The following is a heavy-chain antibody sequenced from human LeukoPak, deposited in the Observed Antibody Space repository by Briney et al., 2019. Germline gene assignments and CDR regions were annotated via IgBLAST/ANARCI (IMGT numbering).Heavy chain of an antibody. CDR1: GFTFDDYA. V-gene: IGHV3-9*01. Sequence: GGSLRLSCAASGFTFDDYAMHWVRQAPGKGLEWVSGISWNSGSIGYADSVKGRFTISRDNAKNSLYLQMNSLRAEDTALYYCAKTLGSSSWYEGWFDPWGQGTLVTVSS. CDR2: ISWNSGSI. D-gene: IGHD6-13*01. CDR3: AKTLGSSSWYEGWFDP. J-gene: IGHJ5*02.